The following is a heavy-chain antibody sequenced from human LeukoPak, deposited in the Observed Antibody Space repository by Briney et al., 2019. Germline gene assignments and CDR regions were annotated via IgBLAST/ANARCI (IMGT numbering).Heavy chain of an antibody. CDR2: IGSSSSYI. CDR3: ARDGRGWLPDY. V-gene: IGHV3-21*01. D-gene: IGHD5-24*01. CDR1: GFTFSSYS. Sequence: GGSLRLSCAASGFTFSSYSMNWVRQAPGKGLEWVSSIGSSSSYIYYADSVKGRFTISRDNAKNSLYLQMNSLRAEDTAVYYCARDGRGWLPDYWGQGTLVTVSS. J-gene: IGHJ4*02.